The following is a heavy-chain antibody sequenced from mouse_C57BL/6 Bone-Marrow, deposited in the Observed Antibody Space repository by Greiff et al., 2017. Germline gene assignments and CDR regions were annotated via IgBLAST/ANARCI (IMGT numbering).Heavy chain of an antibody. CDR2: IYPGSGST. CDR3: ARILGGYFDV. D-gene: IGHD3-3*01. CDR1: GYTFPSYW. J-gene: IGHJ1*03. V-gene: IGHV1-55*01. Sequence: QVQLKQPGAELVKPGASVKMSCKASGYTFPSYWITWVKQRPGQGLEWIGDIYPGSGSTNYNEKFKSKATLTVDTSSSTAYMQLSSLTSEDSAVYYCARILGGYFDVWGTGTTVTVSS.